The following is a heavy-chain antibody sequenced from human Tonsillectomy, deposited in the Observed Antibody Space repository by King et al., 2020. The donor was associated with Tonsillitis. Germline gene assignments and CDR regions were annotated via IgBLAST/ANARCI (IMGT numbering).Heavy chain of an antibody. J-gene: IGHJ4*02. V-gene: IGHV6-1*01. D-gene: IGHD6-19*01. CDR1: GDSVSSNSAA. Sequence: QVQLQQSGPGLVKPSQTLSLTCAISGDSVSSNSAAWNWIRQSPSRGLEWLGRTFYSSKWYNDYAVSVKSRITINPDTSKNQFSLQLNSVTPEDTAVYYCARDPAGSGWYSGYYFDYWGQGTLVTVSS. CDR2: TFYSSKWYN. CDR3: ARDPAGSGWYSGYYFDY.